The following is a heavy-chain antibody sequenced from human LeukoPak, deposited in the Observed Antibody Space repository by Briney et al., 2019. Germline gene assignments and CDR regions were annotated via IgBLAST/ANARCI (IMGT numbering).Heavy chain of an antibody. CDR1: GGSISSYY. CDR2: IYYSGST. Sequence: SETLSLTCTVSGGSISSYYWSWIRQPPGKGLEWIGYIYYSGSTNYNPSLKSRVTISVDTSKNQFSLKLGSVTAADTAVYYCARARSIAARHFDYWGQGTLVTVSS. V-gene: IGHV4-59*12. D-gene: IGHD6-6*01. J-gene: IGHJ4*02. CDR3: ARARSIAARHFDY.